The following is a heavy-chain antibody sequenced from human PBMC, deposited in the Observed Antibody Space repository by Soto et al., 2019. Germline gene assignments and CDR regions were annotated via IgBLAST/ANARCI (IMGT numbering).Heavy chain of an antibody. J-gene: IGHJ4*02. CDR2: FDPEDGET. CDR1: GYALAELS. D-gene: IGHD5-12*01. Sequence: XTAKVCAKVSGYALAELSMNLVRHAPGKGLEWMGGFDPEDGETIYAQKFQGRVTMTEDTSTDTAYMELSSLRSQDTAVYYCATDRTSFSGYDLSDYWGQGTLVTVSS. V-gene: IGHV1-24*01. CDR3: ATDRTSFSGYDLSDY.